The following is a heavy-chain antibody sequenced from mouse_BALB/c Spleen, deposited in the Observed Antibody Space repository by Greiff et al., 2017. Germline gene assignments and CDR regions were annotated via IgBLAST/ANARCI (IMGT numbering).Heavy chain of an antibody. D-gene: IGHD2-12*01. J-gene: IGHJ4*01. Sequence: EVKLVESGGGLVQPGGSLRLSCATSGFTFTDYYMSWVRQPPGKALEWLGFIRNKANGYTTEYSASVKGRFTISRDNSQSILYLQMNTLRAEDSATYYCASYDGAMDYWGQGTSVTVSS. CDR3: ASYDGAMDY. CDR2: IRNKANGYTT. V-gene: IGHV7-3*02. CDR1: GFTFTDYY.